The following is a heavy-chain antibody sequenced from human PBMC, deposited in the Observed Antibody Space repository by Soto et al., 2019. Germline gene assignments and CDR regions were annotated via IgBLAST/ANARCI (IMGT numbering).Heavy chain of an antibody. CDR1: GYTFTSYG. D-gene: IGHD3-22*01. V-gene: IGHV1-18*01. Sequence: GASVKVSCKASGYTFTSYGISWVRQAPGQGLEWMGWISAYNGNTNYAQKLQGRVTMTTETSTSTAYMELRSLRSDDTAVYYCASGFTYDDDSSGYYGRELDYWGKGSLGTVAS. CDR2: ISAYNGNT. J-gene: IGHJ4*02. CDR3: ASGFTYDDDSSGYYGRELDY.